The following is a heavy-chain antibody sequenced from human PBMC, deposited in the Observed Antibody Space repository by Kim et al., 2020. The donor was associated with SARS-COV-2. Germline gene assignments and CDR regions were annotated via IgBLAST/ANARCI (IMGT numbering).Heavy chain of an antibody. Sequence: ASVKVSCKASGYTFTSYAMNWVRQAPGQGLEWMGWINTNTGNPTYAQGFTGRFVFSLDTSVSTAYLQISSLKAEDTAVYYCARGRVPYYDFWSGYYLGIGRRTYGMDVWGQGTTVTVSS. J-gene: IGHJ6*02. CDR2: INTNTGNP. D-gene: IGHD3-3*01. CDR1: GYTFTSYA. V-gene: IGHV7-4-1*02. CDR3: ARGRVPYYDFWSGYYLGIGRRTYGMDV.